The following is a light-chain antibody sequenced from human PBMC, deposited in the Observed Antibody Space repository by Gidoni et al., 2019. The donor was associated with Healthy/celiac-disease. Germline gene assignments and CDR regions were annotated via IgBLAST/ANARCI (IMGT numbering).Light chain of an antibody. V-gene: IGLV2-14*01. CDR2: EVS. CDR1: SSDVGGYNY. Sequence: QSALTPPASVSGSPGQSITISCTGTSSDVGGYNYVSWYQQHPGKAPKLMIYEVSNRPSGVSNRFSGSKSGNTASLTISGLQAEDEADYYCSSYTSSSTRVFGGGTKLTVI. J-gene: IGLJ2*01. CDR3: SSYTSSSTRV.